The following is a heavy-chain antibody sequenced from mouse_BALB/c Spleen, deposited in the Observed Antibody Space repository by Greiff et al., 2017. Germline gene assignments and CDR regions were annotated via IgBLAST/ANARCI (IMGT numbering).Heavy chain of an antibody. Sequence: EVQVVESGAELVKPGASVKLSCTASGFNIKDTYMHWVKQRPEQGLEWIGRIDPANGNTKYDPKFQGKATITADTSSNTAYLQLSSLTSEDTAVYYCARGYWAYWGQGTLVTVSA. D-gene: IGHD3-1*01. CDR3: ARGYWAY. V-gene: IGHV14-3*02. J-gene: IGHJ3*01. CDR2: IDPANGNT. CDR1: GFNIKDTY.